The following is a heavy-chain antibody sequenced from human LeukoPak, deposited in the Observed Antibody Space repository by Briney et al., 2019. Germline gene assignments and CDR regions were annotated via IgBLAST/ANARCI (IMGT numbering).Heavy chain of an antibody. CDR3: AKHYDFWSGYGSDWFGP. V-gene: IGHV3-7*01. CDR2: IKQDGSEK. Sequence: GGSLRLSCAASGFTFSSYWMSWVRQAPGKGLEWVANIKQDGSEKYYVDSVKGRFTISRDNAKNSLDLQMNSLRVEDTAVYYCAKHYDFWSGYGSDWFGPWGQGTLVTVSS. D-gene: IGHD3-3*01. J-gene: IGHJ5*02. CDR1: GFTFSSYW.